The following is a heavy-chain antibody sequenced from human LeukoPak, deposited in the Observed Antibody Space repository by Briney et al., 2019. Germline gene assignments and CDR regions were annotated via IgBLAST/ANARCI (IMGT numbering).Heavy chain of an antibody. J-gene: IGHJ3*02. Sequence: GGSLRLSCAASRFTFSDHYMDWVRQAPGKGLEWVARIRTRAKGYTTQYAPSVRDRFSISRDDSTNSVYLQMNSLKTEYTAVYFWARVGDYYDTRGLSSDAFDIGGLGTMVTVAS. CDR2: IRTRAKGYTT. V-gene: IGHV3-72*01. D-gene: IGHD3-22*01. CDR3: ARVGDYYDTRGLSSDAFDI. CDR1: RFTFSDHY.